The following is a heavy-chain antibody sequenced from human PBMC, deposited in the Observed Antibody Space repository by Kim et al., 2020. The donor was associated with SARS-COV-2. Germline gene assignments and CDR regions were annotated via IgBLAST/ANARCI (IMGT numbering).Heavy chain of an antibody. CDR2: INTNTGNP. CDR3: ARAPPWVRYFDWLPLIDY. J-gene: IGHJ4*02. CDR1: GYTFTSYA. Sequence: ASVKVSCKASGYTFTSYAMNWVRQAPGQGLEWMGWINTNTGNPTYAQGFTGRFVFSLDTSVSTAYLQISSLKAEDTAVYYCARAPPWVRYFDWLPLIDYWGQGTLVTVSS. D-gene: IGHD3-9*01. V-gene: IGHV7-4-1*02.